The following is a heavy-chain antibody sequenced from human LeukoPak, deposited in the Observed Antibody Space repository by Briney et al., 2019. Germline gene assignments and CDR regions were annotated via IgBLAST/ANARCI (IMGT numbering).Heavy chain of an antibody. Sequence: PGGSLRLSCAASGFTFSSYGIHWVRQAPGKGLEWVALIWYDGSNKYYADSVKGRFTISRDNSKNTLYLQMNSLGAEDTAVYYCAREKDGMDVWGQGTTVTVSS. V-gene: IGHV3-33*01. CDR3: AREKDGMDV. CDR1: GFTFSSYG. J-gene: IGHJ6*02. CDR2: IWYDGSNK.